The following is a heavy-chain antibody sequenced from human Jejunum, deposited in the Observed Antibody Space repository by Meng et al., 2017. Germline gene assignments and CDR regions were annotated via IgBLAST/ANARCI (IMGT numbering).Heavy chain of an antibody. V-gene: IGHV4-34*01. CDR2: INHSGST. D-gene: IGHD3-22*01. CDR1: GGSFSGDY. Sequence: QVQLQQWGAGLLKPSETLSLTCAVCGGSFSGDYWNWIRQPPRKGLEWIGEINHSGSTNYNSSLKSRIPISVDTSKNQFSLKLSSVTAADTAVYYCARGHFDKYFDSWGQGTLVTVSS. CDR3: ARGHFDKYFDS. J-gene: IGHJ4*02.